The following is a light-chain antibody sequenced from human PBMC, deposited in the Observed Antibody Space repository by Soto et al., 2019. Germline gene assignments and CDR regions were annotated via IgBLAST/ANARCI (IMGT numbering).Light chain of an antibody. V-gene: IGLV2-8*01. J-gene: IGLJ1*01. CDR2: EVS. CDR1: SSDVGGYNY. CDR3: ISHAGTSNV. Sequence: QSALTQPPSASGSPGQSVTISCTGTSSDVGGYNYVSWYQQHPGKAPKLMIYEVSKRPSGVPDRFSGSKSGNTASLTVSGLQADDEADYYCISHAGTSNVLGTGTKLTVL.